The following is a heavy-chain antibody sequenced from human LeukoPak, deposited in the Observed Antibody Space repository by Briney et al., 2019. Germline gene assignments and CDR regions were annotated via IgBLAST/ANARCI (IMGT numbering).Heavy chain of an antibody. CDR1: GFTFSNYW. D-gene: IGHD1-26*01. Sequence: GGSLRLSCAASGFTFSNYWINWVRQAPRKGLEWVANIKQDGSETYCVDSVKGRFTISRDNAKNSLYLQMNSLRPEDTAVYYCARENSGSYYQFDCWGQGTLVTVSS. CDR2: IKQDGSET. V-gene: IGHV3-7*01. J-gene: IGHJ4*02. CDR3: ARENSGSYYQFDC.